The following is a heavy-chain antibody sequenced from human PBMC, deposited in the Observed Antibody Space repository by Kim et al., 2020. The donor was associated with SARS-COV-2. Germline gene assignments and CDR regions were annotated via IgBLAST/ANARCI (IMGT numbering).Heavy chain of an antibody. CDR2: VNPDGSTI. J-gene: IGHJ6*02. Sequence: GGSLRLSCAASGFTFSNYWMHWVRQAPGEGLVYVSRVNPDGSTIAYADSVRGRFTVSRDNAQNTLYLQVYSLRAEDTAVYYCVRSVSDYQGLDVWGHGTT. V-gene: IGHV3-74*03. CDR1: GFTFSNYW. CDR3: VRSVSDYQGLDV.